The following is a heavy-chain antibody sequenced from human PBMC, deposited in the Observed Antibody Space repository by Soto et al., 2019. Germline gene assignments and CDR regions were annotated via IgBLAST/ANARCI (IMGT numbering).Heavy chain of an antibody. J-gene: IGHJ5*01. Sequence: PSETLSLTCTVSGVSIISYYWSWILQPPWKGLEWIGYIYYSGSTNYNPSLKSRVTISVDTSKNQFSLKLSSVTAADTAVYYCAREGGGYSYGKHWFESWGQGTRVNVSS. CDR1: GVSIISYY. D-gene: IGHD5-18*01. CDR3: AREGGGYSYGKHWFES. CDR2: IYYSGST. V-gene: IGHV4-59*01.